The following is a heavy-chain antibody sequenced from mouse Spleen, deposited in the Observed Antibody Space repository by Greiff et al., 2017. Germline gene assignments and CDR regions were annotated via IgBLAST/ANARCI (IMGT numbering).Heavy chain of an antibody. Sequence: EVMLVESGGGLVQPKGSLKLSCAASGFSFNTYAMNWVRQAPGKGLEWVARIRSKSNNYATYYADSVKDRFTISRDDSESMLYLQMNNLKTEDTAMYYCVRRDGSSDAMDYWGQGTSVTVSS. V-gene: IGHV10-1*01. D-gene: IGHD1-1*01. CDR2: IRSKSNNYAT. CDR3: VRRDGSSDAMDY. J-gene: IGHJ4*01. CDR1: GFSFNTYA.